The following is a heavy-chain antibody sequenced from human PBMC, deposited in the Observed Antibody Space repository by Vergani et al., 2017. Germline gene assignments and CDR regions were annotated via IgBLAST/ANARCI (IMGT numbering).Heavy chain of an antibody. V-gene: IGHV1-69*01. D-gene: IGHD3-10*01. CDR1: GGTFSSYA. J-gene: IGHJ4*02. Sequence: QVQLVQSGAEVKKPGSSVKVSCKASGGTFSSYAISWVRQAPGQGLEWMGGIIPIFGTANYAQKFQGRVTITADESTRTAYMELSSLRSEGTAVYYGARDRLYGSGDRPFDYWGQGTLVTVSS. CDR3: ARDRLYGSGDRPFDY. CDR2: IIPIFGTA.